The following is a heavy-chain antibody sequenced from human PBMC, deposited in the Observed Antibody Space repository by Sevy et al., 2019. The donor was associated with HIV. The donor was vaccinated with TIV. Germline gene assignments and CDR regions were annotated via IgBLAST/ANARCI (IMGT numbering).Heavy chain of an antibody. V-gene: IGHV5-51*01. D-gene: IGHD3-10*01. CDR2: IYPGDSDT. CDR1: GYSFTSYW. Sequence: GESLKISCKGSGYSFTSYWIGWVRQMPGKGLEWMGIIYPGDSDTRYSPSFQGQVTISADKSISTAYLQWSSLKASDTAMYYCARHVTMVRGVIEWFAPWGQGTLVTVSS. CDR3: ARHVTMVRGVIEWFAP. J-gene: IGHJ5*02.